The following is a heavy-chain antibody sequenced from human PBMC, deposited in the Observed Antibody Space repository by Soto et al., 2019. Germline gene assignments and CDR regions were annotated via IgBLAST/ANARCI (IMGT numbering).Heavy chain of an antibody. V-gene: IGHV3-30-3*01. J-gene: IGHJ4*02. Sequence: PGGSLRLSCAASGFTFSSYAMHWVRQAPGKGLEWVAVISYDGSNKYYADSVKGRFTISRDNSKNTLYLQMNSLRAEDTAVYYCARDSRYGSGITIAGYFDYWGQGTLVTVSS. D-gene: IGHD3-10*01. CDR3: ARDSRYGSGITIAGYFDY. CDR1: GFTFSSYA. CDR2: ISYDGSNK.